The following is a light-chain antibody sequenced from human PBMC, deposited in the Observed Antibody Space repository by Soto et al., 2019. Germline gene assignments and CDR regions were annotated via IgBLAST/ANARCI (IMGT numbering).Light chain of an antibody. V-gene: IGKV3-20*01. CDR1: QSISSNY. J-gene: IGKJ4*01. CDR2: GAS. CDR3: QQYGYPQLT. Sequence: EIVLTQSPGTLSLSPGETVTLSCRASQSISSNYVAWFQHKPGQAPRLLIYGASSRAPGIPERFSGSGSGTDFSLTINRLEPEDSAVFYCQQYGYPQLTLGGGTKVAIK.